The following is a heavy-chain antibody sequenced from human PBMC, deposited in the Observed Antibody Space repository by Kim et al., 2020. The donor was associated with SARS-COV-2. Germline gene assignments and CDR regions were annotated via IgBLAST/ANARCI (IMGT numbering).Heavy chain of an antibody. CDR1: GYTFTSYY. Sequence: ASVKVSCKASGYTFTSYYMHWVRQAPGQGLEWMGIINPSGGSTSYAQKFQGRVTITRDTSTSTVYMELSSLRSEDTAVYYCARDLGDIVVDRATGHRAYYCYGMDVWGQGTAVTVSS. CDR3: ARDLGDIVVDRATGHRAYYCYGMDV. CDR2: INPSGGST. V-gene: IGHV1-46*01. J-gene: IGHJ6*02. D-gene: IGHD2-15*01.